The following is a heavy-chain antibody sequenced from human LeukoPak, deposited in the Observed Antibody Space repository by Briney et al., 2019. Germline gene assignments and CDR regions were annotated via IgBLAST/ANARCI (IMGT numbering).Heavy chain of an antibody. D-gene: IGHD4-17*01. CDR1: GYTFTGYY. V-gene: IGHV1-2*02. Sequence: GASVKVSCKASGYTFTGYYMHWVRQPPGQGLEWMGWINPNRGGTNYAQKFQGRVTMNREMSISAAYMELSRLRSDDTAVYYCASWNTVTLSFDYWGQGTLVTVSS. CDR2: INPNRGGT. J-gene: IGHJ4*02. CDR3: ASWNTVTLSFDY.